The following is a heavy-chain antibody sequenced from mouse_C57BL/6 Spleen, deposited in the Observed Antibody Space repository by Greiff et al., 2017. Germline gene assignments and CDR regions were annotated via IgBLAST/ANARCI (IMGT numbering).Heavy chain of an antibody. V-gene: IGHV14-4*01. Sequence: VQLQQSGAELVRPGASVKLSCTASGFNIKDDYMHWVKQRPEQGLEWIGWIDPENGDTEYAPKFPGKATITADTSSNPAYLPLSSLTSEDSAVYYCTTGDIDDYDCGDYYAMDYWGQGTSVTVSS. CDR2: IDPENGDT. J-gene: IGHJ4*01. D-gene: IGHD2-4*01. CDR3: TTGDIDDYDCGDYYAMDY. CDR1: GFNIKDDY.